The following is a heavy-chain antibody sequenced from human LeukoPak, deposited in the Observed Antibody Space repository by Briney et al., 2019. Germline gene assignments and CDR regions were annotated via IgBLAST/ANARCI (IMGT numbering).Heavy chain of an antibody. V-gene: IGHV3-11*01. CDR3: ARCYNSSGYANDY. D-gene: IGHD3-22*01. CDR1: GFTFSDYY. CDR2: INSSGSTI. Sequence: PGGSLRLSCAASGFTFSDYYMSWLRQAPGKGVEWVSYINSSGSTIYYADSVKGRFTISRDNAKNSLYLQMNSLRAEDTAVYYCARCYNSSGYANDYWGQGTLVTVSS. J-gene: IGHJ4*02.